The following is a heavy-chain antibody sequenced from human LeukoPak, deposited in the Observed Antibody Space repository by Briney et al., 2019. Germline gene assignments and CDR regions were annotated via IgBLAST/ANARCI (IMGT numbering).Heavy chain of an antibody. J-gene: IGHJ4*02. D-gene: IGHD6-13*01. CDR1: GYTFTSYD. CDR3: ARARPLEAVLGDY. Sequence: SAVKVSCKASGYTFTSYDINGVRQAAGQGLEWMGWMNPNSGNTGYAQKFQGRVTMTRNTSISTAYMELSSLRYEDTAVYYCARARPLEAVLGDYWGQGTLVTVSS. CDR2: MNPNSGNT. V-gene: IGHV1-8*01.